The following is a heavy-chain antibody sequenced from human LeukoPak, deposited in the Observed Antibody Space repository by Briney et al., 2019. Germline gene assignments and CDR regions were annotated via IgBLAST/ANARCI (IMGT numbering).Heavy chain of an antibody. CDR3: ARDMSPWETRNPDAFDI. V-gene: IGHV3-53*01. Sequence: GGSLRLSCAASGISVSSNYMNWVRQAPGKGLEWVSVIYSGGSTYCADSVKGRFTISRDNSKNTLYLHMNSLRAEDTAVYYCARDMSPWETRNPDAFDIWGQGTMVTVSS. J-gene: IGHJ3*02. D-gene: IGHD1-14*01. CDR2: IYSGGST. CDR1: GISVSSNY.